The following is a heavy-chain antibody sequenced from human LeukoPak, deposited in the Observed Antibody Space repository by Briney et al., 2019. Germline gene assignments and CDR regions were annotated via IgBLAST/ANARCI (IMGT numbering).Heavy chain of an antibody. CDR2: INHSGST. J-gene: IGHJ6*02. V-gene: IGHV4-34*01. CDR3: ARDVKYCSGGSCLNYYYYYGMDV. CDR1: GGSFSGYY. Sequence: SETLSLTCAVYGGSFSGYYWSWIRQPPGKGLEWIGEINHSGSTNYNPSLKSRVTISVDTSKNQFSLKLSSVTAADTAVYYCARDVKYCSGGSCLNYYYYYGMDVWGQGTTVTVSS. D-gene: IGHD2-15*01.